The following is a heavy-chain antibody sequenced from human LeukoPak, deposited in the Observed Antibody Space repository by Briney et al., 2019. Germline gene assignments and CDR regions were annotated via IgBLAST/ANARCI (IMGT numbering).Heavy chain of an antibody. CDR1: GYTFTSYG. CDR2: IIPILGIA. Sequence: SVKVSCKASGYTFTSYGITWVRQAPGQGLEWMGRIIPILGIANYAQKFQGRVTITADKSTSTAYMELSSLRSEDTAVYYCARVGSYGSGSYRYWGQGTLVTVSS. D-gene: IGHD3-10*01. V-gene: IGHV1-69*04. CDR3: ARVGSYGSGSYRY. J-gene: IGHJ4*02.